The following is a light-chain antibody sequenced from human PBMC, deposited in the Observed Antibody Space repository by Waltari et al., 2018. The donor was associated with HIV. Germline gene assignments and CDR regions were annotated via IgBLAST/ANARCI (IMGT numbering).Light chain of an antibody. Sequence: DIVMTQSPDSLAVSLGERATITCKSSQNVFYSYNNRNYLSWYQQKAGQPPKLIIYCAASRQSGVPDRFSGSGSGTDFTLTISSLQAEDVAVYFCQQTYTIPPTFGGGTKVEIK. CDR1: QNVFYSYNNRNY. J-gene: IGKJ4*01. CDR2: CAA. V-gene: IGKV4-1*01. CDR3: QQTYTIPPT.